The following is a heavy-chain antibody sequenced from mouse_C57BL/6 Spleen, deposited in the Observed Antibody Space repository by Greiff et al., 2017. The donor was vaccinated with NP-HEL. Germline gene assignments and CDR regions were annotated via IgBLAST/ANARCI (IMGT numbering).Heavy chain of an antibody. CDR2: IYPGSGST. Sequence: QVQLQQPGAELVKPGASVKMSCKASGYTFTSYWITWVKQRPGQGLEWIGDIYPGSGSTNYNEKFKSKATLTVDTSSSTAYMQLSSLTSEDSAVYYCARPTEVATGYGDYAMDYWGQGTSVTVSS. CDR3: ARPTEVATGYGDYAMDY. D-gene: IGHD1-1*01. J-gene: IGHJ4*01. CDR1: GYTFTSYW. V-gene: IGHV1-55*01.